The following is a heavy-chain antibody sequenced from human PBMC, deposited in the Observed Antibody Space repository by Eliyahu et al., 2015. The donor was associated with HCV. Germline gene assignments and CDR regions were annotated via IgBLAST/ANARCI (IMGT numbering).Heavy chain of an antibody. Sequence: QVQLQESGPGLVKPSETLSLTCTVSGGSISRYYWRWIRQPPGKGLEWIGYIYYSGSTNYNPSLKSRVTISVDTSKNQFSLKLSSVTAADTAVYYCARVSGQRNYDSRSLIFDYWGQGTLVTVSS. CDR3: ARVSGQRNYDSRSLIFDY. V-gene: IGHV4-59*01. D-gene: IGHD3-22*01. CDR1: GGSISRYY. J-gene: IGHJ4*02. CDR2: IYYSGST.